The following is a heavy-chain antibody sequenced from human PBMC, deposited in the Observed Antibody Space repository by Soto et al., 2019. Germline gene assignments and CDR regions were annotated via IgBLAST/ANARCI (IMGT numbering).Heavy chain of an antibody. CDR3: ATTSYYYDGSRYFFAY. J-gene: IGHJ4*02. V-gene: IGHV1-24*01. D-gene: IGHD3-22*01. CDR1: GYTLTELG. CDR2: FDPEVGET. Sequence: ASVKVSCKVSGYTLTELGMHWVRQAPGKGLEWMGGFDPEVGETIYAQKFQGRVSMTEDISTDTAYMELSSLRSEDTAVYYCATTSYYYDGSRYFFAYWGQGTLVTVS.